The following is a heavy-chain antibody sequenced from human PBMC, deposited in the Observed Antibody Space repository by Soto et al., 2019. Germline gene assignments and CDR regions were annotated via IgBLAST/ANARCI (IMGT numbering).Heavy chain of an antibody. V-gene: IGHV3-30*18. J-gene: IGHJ4*02. Sequence: QVQLVESGGGVVQPGRSLRLSCAASGFTFSSLGMHWVRQAPGRGLEWVAGISYDGSEKYYSDSVKGRFTISRDNSKNTLSLQMNSLRAEDTAVYYCVKERTGTWDFDYWGEGTLVTVSS. D-gene: IGHD1-26*01. CDR2: ISYDGSEK. CDR3: VKERTGTWDFDY. CDR1: GFTFSSLG.